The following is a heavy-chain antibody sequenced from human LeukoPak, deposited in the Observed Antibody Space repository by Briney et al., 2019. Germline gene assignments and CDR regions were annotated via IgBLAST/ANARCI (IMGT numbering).Heavy chain of an antibody. CDR1: GYTFTTYY. CDR2: INLSGGGT. D-gene: IGHD2-15*01. Sequence: ASVKVSCKASGYTFTTYYMRWLRQAPGQGLEWMGIINLSGGGTTYAQNFQGRVTMTRDMSTNTVYMELSSLRSADTAVYYCAREGYCGGGTCHSGAHFQHWGQGTLVTVSS. V-gene: IGHV1-46*01. J-gene: IGHJ1*01. CDR3: AREGYCGGGTCHSGAHFQH.